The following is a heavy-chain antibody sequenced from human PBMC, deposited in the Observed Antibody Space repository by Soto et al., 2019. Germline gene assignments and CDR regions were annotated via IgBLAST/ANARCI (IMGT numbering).Heavy chain of an antibody. CDR3: ARVGGNGCFADY. Sequence: QVQLVQSGAEVKKPAASVKVSCKASGYIFPSYGVSWVRQAPGQGLEWVGWISAHDGSTKYAPKVQGRVTMITETSTNIAYMELRSLRSDDTAVDYCARVGGNGCFADYWGQGTLVTVSS. CDR2: ISAHDGST. D-gene: IGHD6-19*01. J-gene: IGHJ4*02. V-gene: IGHV1-18*01. CDR1: GYIFPSYG.